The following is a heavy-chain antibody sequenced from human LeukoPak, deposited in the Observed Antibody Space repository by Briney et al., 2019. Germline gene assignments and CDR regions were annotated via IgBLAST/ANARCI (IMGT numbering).Heavy chain of an antibody. CDR1: GYTFTSYD. J-gene: IGHJ1*01. CDR2: MNPNSGNT. D-gene: IGHD1-1*01. CDR3: ARWKSSVPASPRGGFQH. V-gene: IGHV1-8*01. Sequence: ASVKVSCKASGYTFTSYDINWVRQATGQGLEWMGWMNPNSGNTGYAQKFQGRVTMTRNTSISTAYMELSSLRSEDTAVYYCARWKSSVPASPRGGFQHCGQGTLVTVSS.